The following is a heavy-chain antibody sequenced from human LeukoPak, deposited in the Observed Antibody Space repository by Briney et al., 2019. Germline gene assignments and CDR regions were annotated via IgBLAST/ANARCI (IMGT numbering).Heavy chain of an antibody. CDR1: GDSISSRGFF. Sequence: SETLSLTCTVSGDSISSRGFFWGWIRQPPGKGPEWIGSVYYDGVTYYNRSFQSRVTMSLDKSTNRFSLRLSPVTAAHTAVYYCARISCSDAVCPTPPYNHFDPWGQGTLVIVST. CDR3: ARISCSDAVCPTPPYNHFDP. CDR2: VYYDGVT. D-gene: IGHD2-15*01. J-gene: IGHJ5*02. V-gene: IGHV4-39*01.